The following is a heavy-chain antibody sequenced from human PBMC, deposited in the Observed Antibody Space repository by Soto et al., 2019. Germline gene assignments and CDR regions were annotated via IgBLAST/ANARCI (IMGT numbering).Heavy chain of an antibody. CDR3: ARGRYGDY. CDR2: ISAHNGNT. CDR1: GYGFTTYG. D-gene: IGHD1-1*01. J-gene: IGHJ4*02. Sequence: QVHLVQSGAEVKKPGASVKVSCKGSGYGFTTYGITWVRQAPGQGLEWMAWISAHNGNTNYAQKLQGRVTVTRDTSTSTAYMGLRSLRSADTAVYYCARGRYGDYWGQGALVTVSS. V-gene: IGHV1-18*01.